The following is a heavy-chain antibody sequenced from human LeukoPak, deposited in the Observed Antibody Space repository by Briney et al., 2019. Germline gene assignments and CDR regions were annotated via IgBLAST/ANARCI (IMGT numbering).Heavy chain of an antibody. Sequence: GGSLRLSCAASKFTFSTPAMSWLRQAPGKGLECFSAISGSGANTYYVDSVKGRFTISRDNSKNTLYLEMSSLRSDDTAVYYCAKESQTYYDIMTGYPNYYFDYWGQGTLVTVSS. CDR2: ISGSGANT. D-gene: IGHD3-9*01. CDR1: KFTFSTPA. CDR3: AKESQTYYDIMTGYPNYYFDY. J-gene: IGHJ4*02. V-gene: IGHV3-23*01.